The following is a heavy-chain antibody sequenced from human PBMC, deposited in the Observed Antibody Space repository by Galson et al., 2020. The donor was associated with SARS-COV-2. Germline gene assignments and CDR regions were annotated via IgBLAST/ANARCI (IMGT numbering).Heavy chain of an antibody. CDR1: GGSISSGGYS. J-gene: IGHJ4*02. Sequence: SETLSLTCAVSGGSISSGGYSWSWIRQPPGKGLEWIGYIYHSGSTYYNPSLKSRVTISVDRSKNQFSLKLSSVTAADTAVYYCASALWFGELSLDYWGQGTLVTVSS. V-gene: IGHV4-30-2*01. CDR2: IYHSGST. CDR3: ASALWFGELSLDY. D-gene: IGHD3-10*01.